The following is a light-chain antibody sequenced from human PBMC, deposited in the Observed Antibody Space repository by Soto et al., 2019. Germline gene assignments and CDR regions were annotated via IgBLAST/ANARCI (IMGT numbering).Light chain of an antibody. CDR3: QQFNDWPPWT. CDR2: GAS. V-gene: IGKV3-15*01. J-gene: IGKJ1*01. CDR1: QSVSSN. Sequence: EIGMTQSPATLSVSPGERATLSCRASQSVSSNLAWYQQRPGQAPRLLIYGASTRATGIPARFNGSGSGTEFTLTISSLQSEDFAVYFCQQFNDWPPWTFGQGTKVEIK.